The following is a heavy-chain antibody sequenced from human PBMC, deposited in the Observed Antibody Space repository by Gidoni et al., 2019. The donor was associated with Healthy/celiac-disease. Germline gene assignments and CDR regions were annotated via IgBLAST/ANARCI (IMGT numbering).Heavy chain of an antibody. CDR2: ISGSGGST. V-gene: IGHV3-23*01. J-gene: IGHJ4*02. Sequence: ELQLLESGGGLVQPGGSMRLSCAASGFTFSSYAMSWVRQAPGKGLECVSAISGSGGSTYYADSVKGRFTISRDNSKNTLYLQMNSLRAEETAVYYCAKDGIGVAGTGEEAFDYWGQGTLVTVSS. CDR1: GFTFSSYA. D-gene: IGHD6-19*01. CDR3: AKDGIGVAGTGEEAFDY.